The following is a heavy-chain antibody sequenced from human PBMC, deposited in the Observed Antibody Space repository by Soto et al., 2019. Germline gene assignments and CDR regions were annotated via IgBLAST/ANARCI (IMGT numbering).Heavy chain of an antibody. Sequence: PGGSLRLSCAASGIGFSNYAMSWVRQPPGWELEWVSSISANGGATVYAESAKGRFTISRDNAKNTVYLQMNSLRSEDTAVFYCARGLKNYYGTDVWGQGTTVTVSS. CDR1: GIGFSNYA. V-gene: IGHV3-74*01. CDR3: ARGLKNYYGTDV. J-gene: IGHJ6*02. CDR2: ISANGGAT. D-gene: IGHD3-16*01.